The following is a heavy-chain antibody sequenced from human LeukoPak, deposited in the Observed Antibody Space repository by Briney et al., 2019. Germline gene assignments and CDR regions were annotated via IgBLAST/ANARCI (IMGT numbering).Heavy chain of an antibody. CDR3: ARGNYYDTLNWFDP. D-gene: IGHD3-22*01. J-gene: IGHJ5*02. CDR1: GGSISSYY. CDR2: IYTSGST. Sequence: PSETLSLTCTVSGGSISSYYWSWIRQPAGKGLEWIGRIYTSGSTNYNPSLKSRVTISIDTSKNQFSLKLSSVTAADTAVYYCARGNYYDTLNWFDPWGQGTLVTVSS. V-gene: IGHV4-4*07.